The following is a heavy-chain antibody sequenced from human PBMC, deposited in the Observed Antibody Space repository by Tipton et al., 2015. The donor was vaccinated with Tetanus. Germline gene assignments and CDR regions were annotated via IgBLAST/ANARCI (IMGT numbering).Heavy chain of an antibody. V-gene: IGHV4-34*01. J-gene: IGHJ4*02. D-gene: IGHD3-22*01. Sequence: TLSLTCAVSGGAFSGYYWSWIRQSPGEGLEWIGAINHSGGTNYNPSLRSRVTMSIDTSQKQVSLKPSPVTAADTAVYYCARPRGYSSGYFYYWGLGTLVTVSS. CDR1: GGAFSGYY. CDR2: INHSGGT. CDR3: ARPRGYSSGYFYY.